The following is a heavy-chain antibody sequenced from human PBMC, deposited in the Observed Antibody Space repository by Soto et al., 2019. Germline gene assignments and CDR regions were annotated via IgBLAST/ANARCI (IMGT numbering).Heavy chain of an antibody. Sequence: EVQLVESGGGLVQPGGSLRLSCATSGFTFGNDWMSWVRQAPGKGLEWVTNIKHDGSAKYYVGSVRGRFTISRDNAKNSLYLQMNSLTAEDTAVYYCTRNAQWGQGTLVTVSS. J-gene: IGHJ4*02. CDR3: TRNAQ. D-gene: IGHD2-8*01. CDR1: GFTFGNDW. CDR2: IKHDGSAK. V-gene: IGHV3-7*05.